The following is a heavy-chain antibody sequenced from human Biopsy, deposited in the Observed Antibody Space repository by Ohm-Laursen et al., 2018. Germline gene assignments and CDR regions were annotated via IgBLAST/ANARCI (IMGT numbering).Heavy chain of an antibody. V-gene: IGHV1-2*04. D-gene: IGHD3-9*01. CDR2: INPNSGTT. CDR1: GYTFTGYF. Sequence: GASVKVSCKTSGYTFTGYFLHWVRQVPGQGLEWMGWINPNSGTTKIAESFQGSVTMTRDTSITTAYLDLTRLTSDDTAVYFCAKGQDLTAGAEYFQYWGQGALITVSS. J-gene: IGHJ1*01. CDR3: AKGQDLTAGAEYFQY.